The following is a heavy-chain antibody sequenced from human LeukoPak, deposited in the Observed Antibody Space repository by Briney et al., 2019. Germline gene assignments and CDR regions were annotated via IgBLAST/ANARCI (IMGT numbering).Heavy chain of an antibody. Sequence: PGGSLGLSCAASGFTFSSYAMSWVRQAPGKGLEWVSAISGSGGSTYYADSVKGRFTISRDNSKNTLYLQMNSLRAEDTAVYYCAKDLNTGYDSSGYFDYWGQGTLVTVSS. V-gene: IGHV3-23*01. CDR1: GFTFSSYA. CDR3: AKDLNTGYDSSGYFDY. CDR2: ISGSGGST. J-gene: IGHJ4*02. D-gene: IGHD3-22*01.